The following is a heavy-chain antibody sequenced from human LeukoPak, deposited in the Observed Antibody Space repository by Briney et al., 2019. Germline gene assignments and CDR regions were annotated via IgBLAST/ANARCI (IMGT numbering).Heavy chain of an antibody. J-gene: IGHJ4*02. V-gene: IGHV1-18*01. CDR2: VSAYNDNT. Sequence: ASVKVSCKASGYTFTNYGISWVRQASGQGLEWMGWVSAYNDNTNYAQRLQDRVTMTTDTSTSTAYMELRSLRSDDTALYYCARVDLSYSGSGSSIWYWGQGTLVTVSS. CDR1: GYTFTNYG. D-gene: IGHD3-10*01. CDR3: ARVDLSYSGSGSSIWY.